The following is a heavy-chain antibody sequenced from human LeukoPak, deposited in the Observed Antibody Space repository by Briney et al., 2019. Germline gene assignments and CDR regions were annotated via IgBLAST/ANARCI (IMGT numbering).Heavy chain of an antibody. CDR3: ARLYSGYDYVDY. CDR2: IYSTGST. V-gene: IGHV4-4*07. CDR1: GGSISSYY. J-gene: IGHJ4*02. Sequence: PSETLSLTCTVSGGSISSYYWSWIRQPAGKGLEWIGRIYSTGSTNYNPSLKSRVTMSVDTSKNQFSPKLTSVTAADTAVYYCARLYSGYDYVDYWGQGTLVTVSS. D-gene: IGHD5-12*01.